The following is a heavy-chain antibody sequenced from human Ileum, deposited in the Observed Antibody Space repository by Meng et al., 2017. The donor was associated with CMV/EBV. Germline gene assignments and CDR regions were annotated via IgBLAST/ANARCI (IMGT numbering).Heavy chain of an antibody. CDR1: GFTFSSYA. CDR2: ISYDGSNK. D-gene: IGHD1-26*01. Sequence: GESLKISCAASGFTFSSYAMHWVRQAPGKGLEWVAVISYDGSNKYYADSVKGRFTISRDNSKNTLYLQMNSLRAEDTAVYYCARDMSYGTYGMDVWGQGTTVT. V-gene: IGHV3-30-3*01. CDR3: ARDMSYGTYGMDV. J-gene: IGHJ6*01.